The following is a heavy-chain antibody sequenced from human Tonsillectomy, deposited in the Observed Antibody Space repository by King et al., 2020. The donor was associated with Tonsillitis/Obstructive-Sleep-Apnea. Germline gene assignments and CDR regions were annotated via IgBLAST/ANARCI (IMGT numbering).Heavy chain of an antibody. V-gene: IGHV4-59*01. J-gene: IGHJ4*02. CDR3: ARAPVATTVDY. Sequence: VQLQESGPGLVKPSETLSLTCTVSSASISSYSWSWIQQPPGKGLEWIGYIYNSGSTNYNPSLKSRVTISVDTSKNQFSLKLRSVTTMDTAVYYCARAPVATTVDYWGQGTLVTVSS. D-gene: IGHD5-12*01. CDR1: SASISSYS. CDR2: IYNSGST.